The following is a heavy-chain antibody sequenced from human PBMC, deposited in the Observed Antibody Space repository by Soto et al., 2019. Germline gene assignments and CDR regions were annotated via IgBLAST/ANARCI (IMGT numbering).Heavy chain of an antibody. D-gene: IGHD2-15*01. CDR3: AKDPDYCSGGSCYSEIYFDY. V-gene: IGHV3-30*18. CDR1: GFTFSSYG. CDR2: ISYDGSNK. J-gene: IGHJ4*02. Sequence: SWGSLRLSCAASGFTFSSYGMHWVRQAPGKGLEWVAVISYDGSNKYYADSVKGRFTISRDNSKNTLYLQMNSLRAEDTAVYYCAKDPDYCSGGSCYSEIYFDYWGQGTLVTVSS.